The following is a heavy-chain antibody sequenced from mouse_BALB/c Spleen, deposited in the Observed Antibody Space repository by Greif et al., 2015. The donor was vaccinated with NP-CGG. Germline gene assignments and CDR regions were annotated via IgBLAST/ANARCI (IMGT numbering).Heavy chain of an antibody. CDR1: GYTFTDYY. J-gene: IGHJ4*01. CDR3: ARRTGTEAMDY. D-gene: IGHD4-1*01. CDR2: IYPGSGNT. Sequence: QVQLQQSGPELAKPGASVKISCKASGYTFTDYYINWVKQKPGQGLEWIGWIYPGSGNTKYNEKLKGKATLTVDTSSSTAYMQLSSLTSEDTAVYFCARRTGTEAMDYWGQGTSVTVSS. V-gene: IGHV1-84*02.